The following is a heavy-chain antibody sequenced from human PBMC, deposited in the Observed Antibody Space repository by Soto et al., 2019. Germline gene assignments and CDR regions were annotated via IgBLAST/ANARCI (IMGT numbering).Heavy chain of an antibody. CDR2: IIPIFGTA. CDR1: GGTFSSYA. Sequence: QVQLVQSGAEVKKPGASVTVSCKASGGTFSSYAISWVRQAPVKGLDWMGGIIPIFGTANYAQKFQGRVTITADETTSSAYMELSSLRAEDTAVYDCAREERHYGMDVWGQGTTVTVSS. CDR3: AREERHYGMDV. J-gene: IGHJ6*02. V-gene: IGHV1-69*01.